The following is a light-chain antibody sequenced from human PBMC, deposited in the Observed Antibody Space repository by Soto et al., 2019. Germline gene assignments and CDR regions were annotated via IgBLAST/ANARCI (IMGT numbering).Light chain of an antibody. Sequence: DIHLTQSPSTLSAFVGDRVTISCRARQSISGRLAWYQQKAGRAPNLLIYDASTLETGVPLRFSGSGSGTEFTLIISGLQPDDFATYYCQQYHSYPYTFGQGTKLEIK. CDR2: DAS. CDR1: QSISGR. J-gene: IGKJ2*01. V-gene: IGKV1-5*01. CDR3: QQYHSYPYT.